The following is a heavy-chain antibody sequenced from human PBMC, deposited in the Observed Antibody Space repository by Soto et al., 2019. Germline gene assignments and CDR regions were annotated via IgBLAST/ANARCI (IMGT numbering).Heavy chain of an antibody. Sequence: QVQLVESGGGVVKPGRSLRLSCAASGFTFSSYAMHWVRQAPGKGLEWVAGISYDGSNKYYADSVKGRFTISRDNSKNPLDLQMNSLRAEDTAVYYCAREWQGYGWGSCYIGDGIDVWGQGTMVTVSS. J-gene: IGHJ6*02. CDR2: ISYDGSNK. D-gene: IGHD3-10*01. V-gene: IGHV3-30-3*01. CDR1: GFTFSSYA. CDR3: AREWQGYGWGSCYIGDGIDV.